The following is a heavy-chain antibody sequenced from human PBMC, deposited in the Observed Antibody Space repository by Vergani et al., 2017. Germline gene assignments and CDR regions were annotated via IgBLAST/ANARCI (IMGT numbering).Heavy chain of an antibody. J-gene: IGHJ3*02. Sequence: EVQLVQSGAEVKKPGATVKISCKVSGYTFTDYYMHWVQQAPGKGLEWMGLVDPEDGETIYAEKFQGRVTITADTSTDTVYMELSSLRSEDTAVYYCATDTYYYDSSGHPGADAFDIWGQGTTVTVSS. CDR3: ATDTYYYDSSGHPGADAFDI. CDR1: GYTFTDYY. V-gene: IGHV1-69-2*01. D-gene: IGHD3-22*01. CDR2: VDPEDGET.